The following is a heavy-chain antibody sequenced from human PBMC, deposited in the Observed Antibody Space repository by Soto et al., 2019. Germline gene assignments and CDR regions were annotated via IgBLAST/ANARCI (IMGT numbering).Heavy chain of an antibody. J-gene: IGHJ6*02. D-gene: IGHD2-15*01. V-gene: IGHV1-69*13. CDR3: ARDSGIVVVAGYYYYGMDV. CDR2: IIPIFGTA. CDR1: GGTFSSYA. Sequence: SVKVSCKASGGTFSSYAISWVRQAPGQGLEWMGGIIPIFGTANYAQKFQGRVTITADESTSTAYMELSSLRSEDTAVYYCARDSGIVVVAGYYYYGMDVWGQGTTVTVSS.